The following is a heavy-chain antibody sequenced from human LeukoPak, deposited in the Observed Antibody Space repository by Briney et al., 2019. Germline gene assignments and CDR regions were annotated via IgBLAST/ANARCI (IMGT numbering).Heavy chain of an antibody. CDR1: GYTFTGYY. CDR2: INPNRGGT. CDR3: ARGGYYLYVDS. Sequence: GASVKVSCKASGYTFTGYYMHWVRQAPGQGLEWVGCINPNRGGTNFAQKFHGRVTMTSDTSISTAYMELSSLTSDDTAVYYCARGGYYLYVDSWGQGTLVTVSS. V-gene: IGHV1-2*02. D-gene: IGHD2/OR15-2a*01. J-gene: IGHJ4*02.